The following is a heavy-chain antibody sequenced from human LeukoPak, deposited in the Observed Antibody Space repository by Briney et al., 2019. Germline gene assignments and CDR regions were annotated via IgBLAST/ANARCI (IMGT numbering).Heavy chain of an antibody. Sequence: LTLXXXLSGFGLSASGVGGGWIGQPPGKALEWLALIYGNDEERYNPCQKNRLTITKDTSKNQVVLTMTHMDPVDTATYYCAHSYDFWSGYSGPDFDPWGQGTLVTVSS. D-gene: IGHD3-3*01. CDR1: GFGLSASGVG. CDR2: IYGNDEE. CDR3: AHSYDFWSGYSGPDFDP. J-gene: IGHJ5*02. V-gene: IGHV2-5*01.